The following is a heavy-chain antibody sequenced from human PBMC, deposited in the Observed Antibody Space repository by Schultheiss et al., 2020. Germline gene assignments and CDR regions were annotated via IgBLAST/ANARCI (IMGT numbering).Heavy chain of an antibody. CDR1: GGSISSGGYY. CDR2: IYHSGST. V-gene: IGHV4-39*07. Sequence: SQTLSLTCTVSGGSISSGGYYWSWIRQHPGKGLEWIGSIYHSGSTYYNPSLKSRVTISVDTSKNQFSLKLSSVTAADTAVYYCARGASSSHPGYYYYGMDVWGQGTTVTVSS. J-gene: IGHJ6*02. CDR3: ARGASSSHPGYYYYGMDV. D-gene: IGHD6-13*01.